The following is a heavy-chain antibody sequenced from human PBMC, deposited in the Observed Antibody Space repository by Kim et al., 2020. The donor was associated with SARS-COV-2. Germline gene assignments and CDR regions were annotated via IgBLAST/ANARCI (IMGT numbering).Heavy chain of an antibody. CDR3: ARDLWGYYYELSGASFDY. Sequence: GGSLRLSCAASGFTFSSYSMNWVRQAPGKGLEWVSSISSSSSYIYYADSVKGRFTISRDNAKNSLYLQMNSLRAEDTAVYYCARDLWGYYYELSGASFDYWGQGTLVTVSS. D-gene: IGHD3-22*01. CDR1: GFTFSSYS. V-gene: IGHV3-21*01. CDR2: ISSSSSYI. J-gene: IGHJ4*02.